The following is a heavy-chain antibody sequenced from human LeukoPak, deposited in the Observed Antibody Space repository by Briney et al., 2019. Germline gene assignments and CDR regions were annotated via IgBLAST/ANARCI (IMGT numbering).Heavy chain of an antibody. D-gene: IGHD2-8*01. V-gene: IGHV7-4-1*02. CDR1: GYTFTSYA. Sequence: ASVKVSCKASGYTFTSYAMNWVRQAPGQGLEWMGWINTNTGNPTYAQGFTGRFVFSLDTSVSTAYLQISSLKAEDTAVYYCARGWQRYCTNGVCYTPMGYWGQGTLVTVSS. J-gene: IGHJ4*02. CDR3: ARGWQRYCTNGVCYTPMGY. CDR2: INTNTGNP.